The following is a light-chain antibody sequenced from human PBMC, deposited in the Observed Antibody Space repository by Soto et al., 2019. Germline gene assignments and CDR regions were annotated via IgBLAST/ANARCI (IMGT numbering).Light chain of an antibody. CDR2: GAS. CDR3: QKYDDSPPWT. J-gene: IGKJ1*01. V-gene: IGKV3-20*01. CDR1: QDLTDRY. Sequence: EILFTQSPGTLSFSPGERATPSCRANQDLTDRYLAWYQQKPAQAPRLLIYGASNRATGIPDRFSGSGSGTDFTLTISRLEPEDFAVYYCQKYDDSPPWTFGQGTKVDIK.